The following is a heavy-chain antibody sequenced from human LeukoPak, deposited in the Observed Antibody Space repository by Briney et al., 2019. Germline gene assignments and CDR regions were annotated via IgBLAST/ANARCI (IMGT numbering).Heavy chain of an antibody. CDR2: IYSGGST. V-gene: IGHV3-53*01. CDR3: ARSHSGSYSSAFDI. Sequence: GGSLRLSCAASGFTVSSNYMSWVRQAPGKGLEWVSVIYSGGSTYYADSVKGRFTISRDNSKNTLYLQMNSLRAEDTAVYYCARSHSGSYSSAFDIWGQGTMVTVSS. J-gene: IGHJ3*02. CDR1: GFTVSSNY. D-gene: IGHD1-26*01.